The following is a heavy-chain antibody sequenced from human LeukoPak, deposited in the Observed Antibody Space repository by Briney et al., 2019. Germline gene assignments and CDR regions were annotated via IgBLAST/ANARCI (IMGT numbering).Heavy chain of an antibody. CDR3: ARDPAAGRELDV. J-gene: IGHJ6*04. CDR1: GFTFGSYG. V-gene: IGHV3-21*01. Sequence: GGSLRLSCAASGFTFGSYGMSWVRQAPGKGLEWVSSISSSSSYIYYADSVKGRFTISRDNAKNSLYLQMNSLRAEDTAVYYCARDPAAGRELDVWGKGTTVTVSS. D-gene: IGHD6-13*01. CDR2: ISSSSSYI.